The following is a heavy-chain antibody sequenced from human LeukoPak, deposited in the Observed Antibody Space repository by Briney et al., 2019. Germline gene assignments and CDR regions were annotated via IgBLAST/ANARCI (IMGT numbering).Heavy chain of an antibody. Sequence: SETLSLTCTVSGGSISSSSYYWGWIRQPPGKGLEWIGSIYYSGSTYYNPSLKSRVTISVDTSKNQFSLKLSSVTAADTAVYYCARHVVGHNGYAGYYFDYWGQGTLVTVSS. CDR3: ARHVVGHNGYAGYYFDY. V-gene: IGHV4-39*01. J-gene: IGHJ4*02. CDR1: GGSISSSSYY. CDR2: IYYSGST. D-gene: IGHD5-12*01.